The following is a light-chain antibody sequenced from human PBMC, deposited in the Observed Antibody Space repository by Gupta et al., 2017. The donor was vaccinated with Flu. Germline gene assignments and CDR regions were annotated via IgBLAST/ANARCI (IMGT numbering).Light chain of an antibody. V-gene: IGLV3-25*03. Sequence: SSALTQPPSLSVPPGQTARITCSGDTLSTQYTYWYQQKPGQAPVLVIFKDNERPSGIPERFSGSNSGTTVTLTISGVQAEDEAAYYCQSADNSGTYVVFGGGTRLTV. CDR3: QSADNSGTYVV. CDR2: KDN. CDR1: TLSTQY. J-gene: IGLJ3*02.